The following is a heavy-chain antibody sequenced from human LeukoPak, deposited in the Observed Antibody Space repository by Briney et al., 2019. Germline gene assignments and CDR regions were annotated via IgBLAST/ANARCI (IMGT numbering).Heavy chain of an antibody. CDR3: TTMRSEY. V-gene: IGHV3-74*01. Sequence: GGSLRLLQASCGHIYRSLCALGASQAPGKGLVWVSRIKYDDSDTHYAESVKGRFTISRDNSKNTLYLQMNSLSAEDTAVYYCTTMRSEYWGQRALVTVSS. D-gene: IGHD5-12*01. CDR2: IKYDDSDT. J-gene: IGHJ4*02. CDR1: GHIYRSL.